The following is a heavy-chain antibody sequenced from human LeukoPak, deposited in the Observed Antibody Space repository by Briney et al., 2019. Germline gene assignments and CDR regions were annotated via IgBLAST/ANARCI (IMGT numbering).Heavy chain of an antibody. Sequence: GGSLRPSCAASGFTFSNVWMSWVRQVPGKGLEWVGRIRSKAAGEATHYAAPVKGRFTISRDDSKNTLYLQMNNLKTEDAAVYYCATSEVLDAFDIWGQGTIITVSS. CDR1: GFTFSNVW. CDR3: ATSEVLDAFDI. V-gene: IGHV3-15*01. CDR2: IRSKAAGEAT. J-gene: IGHJ3*02.